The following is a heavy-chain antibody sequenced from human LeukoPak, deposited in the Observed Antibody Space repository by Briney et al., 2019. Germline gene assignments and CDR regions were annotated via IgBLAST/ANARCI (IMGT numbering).Heavy chain of an antibody. V-gene: IGHV1-46*01. CDR3: ARHFGVPAAIPLPPDAFDI. Sequence: GASVKVSCKASGYSFTSYYMNWVRQAPGQGLEWMGVINLGSGSTTYAQKFQGRVTMTSDTSTTTVYMELTSLKSEDTAVYYCARHFGVPAAIPLPPDAFDIWGQGTMVTVSS. J-gene: IGHJ3*02. CDR1: GYSFTSYY. D-gene: IGHD2-2*02. CDR2: INLGSGST.